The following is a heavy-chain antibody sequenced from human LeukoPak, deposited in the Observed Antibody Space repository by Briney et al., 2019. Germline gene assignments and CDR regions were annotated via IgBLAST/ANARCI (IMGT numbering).Heavy chain of an antibody. CDR2: IYYSGST. CDR1: GGSISSYY. V-gene: IGHV4-59*01. J-gene: IGHJ3*02. Sequence: SETLSLTCTVSGGSISSYYWSWIRQPPGKGLEWIGYIYYSGSTNYNPSLKSRVTISVDTSKNQFSLKLSSVTAADTAVYYCAREGGSYYGSGSVGAFDIWGQGTMVPVSS. D-gene: IGHD3-10*01. CDR3: AREGGSYYGSGSVGAFDI.